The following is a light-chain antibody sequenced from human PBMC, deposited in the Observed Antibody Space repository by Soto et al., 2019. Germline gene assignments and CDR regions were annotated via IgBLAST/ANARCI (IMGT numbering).Light chain of an antibody. V-gene: IGKV2-28*01. CDR2: LGS. CDR1: QSLLHSNGYTY. CDR3: MQALQTPFT. J-gene: IGKJ3*01. Sequence: EIVMTQSPVSLPVTAGEPASISCSSSQSLLHSNGYTYLDWYLQKPGQSPQILIYLGSNRATGVPDRFSGSGSGTDFTLKISRVEAEDVGVYYCMQALQTPFTFGPGTKVHIK.